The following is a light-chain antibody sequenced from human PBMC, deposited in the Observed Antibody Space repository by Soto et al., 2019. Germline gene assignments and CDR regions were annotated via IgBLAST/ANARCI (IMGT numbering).Light chain of an antibody. V-gene: IGKV1-39*01. CDR2: SAS. Sequence: DIQMTQSPSFLSASVGDRVTITCRASQAISNYLNWYLQRPGQAPKLLIRSASTLQRGVPSRFSGSGSRTEFTLTIADLQPDDFGTYYCQQSLTMPITFGHGTRLEI. CDR3: QQSLTMPIT. CDR1: QAISNY. J-gene: IGKJ5*01.